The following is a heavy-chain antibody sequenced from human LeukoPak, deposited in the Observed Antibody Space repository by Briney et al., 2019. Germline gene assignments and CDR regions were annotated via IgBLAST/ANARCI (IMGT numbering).Heavy chain of an antibody. D-gene: IGHD2-15*01. CDR3: ARDLGYCSGGSCYSGWFDP. V-gene: IGHV3-30*01. Sequence: GGSLRLSCAASGFTLSSYAMHWVRQAPGKGLEWVAVISYDGSNNYYADSVKGRFTISRDNSKNTLYLQMNSLRAEDTAVYYCARDLGYCSGGSCYSGWFDPWGQGTLVTVSS. CDR1: GFTLSSYA. CDR2: ISYDGSNN. J-gene: IGHJ5*02.